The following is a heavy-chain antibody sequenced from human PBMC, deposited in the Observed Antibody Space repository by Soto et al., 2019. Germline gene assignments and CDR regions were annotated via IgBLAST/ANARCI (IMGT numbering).Heavy chain of an antibody. CDR2: INPGNRIT. Sequence: QVQLVQSGAEVKAPGASVKVACKTSGYTFTNYFVHWVRQAPGQGLEWMGDINPGNRITNYALKFQGRVTMTRDTSTNTVYLELSSLRSEDTAVYSCAKDPNYYDFWAGSYYYHGMDVWGQGTTVTVSS. CDR1: GYTFTNYF. D-gene: IGHD3-3*01. V-gene: IGHV1-46*01. CDR3: AKDPNYYDFWAGSYYYHGMDV. J-gene: IGHJ6*02.